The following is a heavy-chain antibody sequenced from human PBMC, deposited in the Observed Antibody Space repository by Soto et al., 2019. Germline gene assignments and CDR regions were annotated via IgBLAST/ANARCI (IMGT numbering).Heavy chain of an antibody. CDR2: LNVGNGNT. V-gene: IGHV1-3*01. J-gene: IGHJ5*01. CDR3: AREGEVCGDRCCTSSWFDS. D-gene: IGHD2-21*01. CDR1: GYTFTSYP. Sequence: QVHLVQSGAEVRAPGASVKVSCTASGYTFTSYPLHWVRQAPGQRLEWMGRLNVGNGNTDYSQNFQVTVTFKRDTFACTAYLELSSLTSADTALYYCAREGEVCGDRCCTSSWFDSWGQGTLVAVSS.